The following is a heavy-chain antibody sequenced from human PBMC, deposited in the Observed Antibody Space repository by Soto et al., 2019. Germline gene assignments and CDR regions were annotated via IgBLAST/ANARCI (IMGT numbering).Heavy chain of an antibody. J-gene: IGHJ4*01. D-gene: IGHD3-22*01. V-gene: IGHV3-64*01. CDR3: ARVTPYPYYYDSSGSYYFDY. CDR1: GFTSSSYA. CDR2: ISSNGGST. Sequence: PGGSLRLSCAASGFTSSSYAMHWVRQAPGKGLVYVSAISSNGGSTYYANSVKGRFTISRDNSKNTLYLQMGSLRAEDMAVYYCARVTPYPYYYDSSGSYYFDYWGHGTLVTVSS.